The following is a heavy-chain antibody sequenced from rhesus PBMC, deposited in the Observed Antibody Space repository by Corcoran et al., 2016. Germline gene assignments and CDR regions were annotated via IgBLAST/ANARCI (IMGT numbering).Heavy chain of an antibody. CDR1: GFSLSTSGMC. Sequence: QVTLKESGPALVKPTQTLTLTCTFSGFSLSTSGMCVGWIRQPPAKALEWLASIYWDDDKFYSTSPKSRLTIYKDTSKNQVVLTMTNMDPVDTATYYGARGWWSDHQNLDYWGQGVLVTVAS. D-gene: IGHD3-22*01. J-gene: IGHJ4*01. CDR3: ARGWWSDHQNLDY. CDR2: IYWDDDK. V-gene: IGHV2S1*01.